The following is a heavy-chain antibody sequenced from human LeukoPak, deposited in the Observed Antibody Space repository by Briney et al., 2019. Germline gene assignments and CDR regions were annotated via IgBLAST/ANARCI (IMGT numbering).Heavy chain of an antibody. V-gene: IGHV1-18*01. CDR1: GYTFTSYG. Sequence: AASVKVSCKASGYTFTSYGISWVRQAPGQGLEWMGWISAYNGNTNYAQKLQGRVTMTTDTSTSTAYMELRSLRSDDTAVYYCARVFFEGWGGLSPFAYGGRGPLVTVSS. CDR2: ISAYNGNT. CDR3: ARVFFEGWGGLSPFAY. D-gene: IGHD3-3*01. J-gene: IGHJ4*02.